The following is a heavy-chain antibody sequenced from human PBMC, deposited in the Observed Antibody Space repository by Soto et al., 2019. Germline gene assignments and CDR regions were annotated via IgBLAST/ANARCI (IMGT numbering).Heavy chain of an antibody. CDR2: IYYSGST. Sequence: SETHSLTSTVSGGSISSYYWSWIRQPPGKGLEWIGYIYYSGSTNYNPSLKSRVTISVDTSKNQFSLKLSSVTAADTAVYYCARTVYGYCSGGSCPNYYHYYGMDVWGQGTTVTVSS. D-gene: IGHD2-15*01. V-gene: IGHV4-59*01. J-gene: IGHJ6*02. CDR3: ARTVYGYCSGGSCPNYYHYYGMDV. CDR1: GGSISSYY.